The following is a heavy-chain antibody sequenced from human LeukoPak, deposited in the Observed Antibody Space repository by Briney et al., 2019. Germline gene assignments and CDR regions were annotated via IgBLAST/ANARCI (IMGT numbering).Heavy chain of an antibody. J-gene: IGHJ2*01. CDR3: ARDPDFWSGYYRYWYFDL. D-gene: IGHD3-3*01. Sequence: SETLSLTCAVYAGSFSGYYWSWIRQPPGKGLEWIGEINHSGSNNYNPSLKSRVTISVDTSKNQFSLKLSSVTAADTAVYYCARDPDFWSGYYRYWYFDLWGRGTLVTVSS. V-gene: IGHV4-34*01. CDR2: INHSGSN. CDR1: AGSFSGYY.